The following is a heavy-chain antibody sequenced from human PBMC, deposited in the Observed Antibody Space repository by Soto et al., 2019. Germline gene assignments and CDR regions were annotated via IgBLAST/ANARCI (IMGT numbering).Heavy chain of an antibody. CDR2: IYWDEDK. CDR1: GFSLNTNGMG. J-gene: IGHJ6*02. V-gene: IGHV2-5*02. Sequence: QITLKESGPTLVRPTQTLTLTCSFSGFSLNTNGMGVGWIRQPPGKALEWLAFIYWDEDKRYSPSLKTRLTVTTDTSRNEVVLTLTNLDPFDTGTYYCAGWHYESGLDVWGQGTTVTVSS. D-gene: IGHD1-7*01. CDR3: AGWHYESGLDV.